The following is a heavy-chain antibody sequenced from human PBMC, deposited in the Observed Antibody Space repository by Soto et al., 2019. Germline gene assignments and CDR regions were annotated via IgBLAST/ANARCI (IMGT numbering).Heavy chain of an antibody. Sequence: SETLSLTCAVYGGSFSGYYWSWIRPPPGKGLEWIGEINHSGSTNYNPSLKSRVTISVDTSKNQFSLKLSSVTAADTAVYYCARGRRRSHYNYYYYGMDVWGQGTTVTVSS. J-gene: IGHJ6*02. CDR1: GGSFSGYY. D-gene: IGHD1-26*01. V-gene: IGHV4-34*01. CDR3: ARGRRRSHYNYYYYGMDV. CDR2: INHSGST.